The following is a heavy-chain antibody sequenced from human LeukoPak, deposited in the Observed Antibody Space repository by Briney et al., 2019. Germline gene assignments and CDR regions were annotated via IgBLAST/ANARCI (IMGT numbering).Heavy chain of an antibody. D-gene: IGHD3-10*01. CDR2: IKQDGNEL. Sequence: GGSLRLSCAASGFIFSDYWMSWVRQVPGKGLEWVANIKQDGNELYYVDSVKGRFTISRDNAKNSLYLQMNSLRAEDTAVYYCARKYGSGSYYYMDVWGKGTTVTVSS. CDR1: GFIFSDYW. J-gene: IGHJ6*03. CDR3: ARKYGSGSYYYMDV. V-gene: IGHV3-7*01.